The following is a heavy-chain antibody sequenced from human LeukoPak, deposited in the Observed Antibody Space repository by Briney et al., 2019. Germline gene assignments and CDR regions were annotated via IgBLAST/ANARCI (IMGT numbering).Heavy chain of an antibody. V-gene: IGHV1-18*01. D-gene: IGHD3-16*02. CDR3: ARGYYDYVWGSYRYLVY. Sequence: ASVKVSCKASGGTFSSYAISWVRQAPGQGLEWMGWISAYNGNTNYAQKLQGRVTMTTDTSTSTAYMELRSLRSDDTAVYYCARGYYDYVWGSYRYLVYWGQGTLVTVSS. CDR2: ISAYNGNT. J-gene: IGHJ4*02. CDR1: GGTFSSYA.